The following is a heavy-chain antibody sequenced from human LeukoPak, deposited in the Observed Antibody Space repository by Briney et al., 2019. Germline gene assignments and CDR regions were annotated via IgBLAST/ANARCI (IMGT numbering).Heavy chain of an antibody. CDR2: ITSDSAYI. CDR3: ARYGVSSSTSYIDF. D-gene: IGHD2-2*01. Sequence: GGSLTLSCAASGFSLSTYAMNWVRQAPGEGLKWVSCITSDSAYIYYADSVKGRFTVSRDNAKNSLYLQMNSLRAEDTAVYYCARYGVSSSTSYIDFWGQGTLVTVSS. CDR1: GFSLSTYA. V-gene: IGHV3-21*01. J-gene: IGHJ4*02.